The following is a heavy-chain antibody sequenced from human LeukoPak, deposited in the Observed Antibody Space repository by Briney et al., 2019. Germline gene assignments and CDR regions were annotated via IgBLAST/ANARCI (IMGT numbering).Heavy chain of an antibody. V-gene: IGHV4-34*01. Sequence: PSETLSLTCAVYGGSFSGYYWSWIRQPPGKGLEWIGEINHSGSTNYNPSLKSRVTISVGTSKNQFSLKLSSVTAADTAVYYCARGQPITMIVVVDHYFDYWGQGTLVTVSS. J-gene: IGHJ4*02. D-gene: IGHD3-22*01. CDR2: INHSGST. CDR1: GGSFSGYY. CDR3: ARGQPITMIVVVDHYFDY.